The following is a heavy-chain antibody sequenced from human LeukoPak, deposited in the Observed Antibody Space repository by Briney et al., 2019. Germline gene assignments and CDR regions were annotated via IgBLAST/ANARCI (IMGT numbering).Heavy chain of an antibody. CDR2: ISGSGGST. D-gene: IGHD3-10*01. J-gene: IGHJ6*02. CDR1: GFTFSSYA. CDR3: AKGLDFYGSGSYRDYYYYYGTDA. V-gene: IGHV3-23*01. Sequence: GGSLRLSCAASGFTFSSYAMSWVRQAPGKGLEWVSAISGSGGSTYYADSVKGRFTISRDNSKDTLYLQMNSRRAEDTAVYYCAKGLDFYGSGSYRDYYYYYGTDAWGQGTTVTVSS.